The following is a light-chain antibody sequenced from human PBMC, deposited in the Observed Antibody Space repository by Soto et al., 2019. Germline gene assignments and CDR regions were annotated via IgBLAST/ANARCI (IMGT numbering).Light chain of an antibody. V-gene: IGKV3D-20*01. J-gene: IGKJ4*01. CDR3: QQYDTSLT. CDR1: KNIPSIY. Sequence: EIVLTQSPASLSLSPGERATLFCGASKNIPSIYLAWYQVKHELAPRLLIYDSSIRATVISDSFTGSGSGSDFTLTISRLDPEDFAVYYCQQYDTSLTFGGGTKVDIK. CDR2: DSS.